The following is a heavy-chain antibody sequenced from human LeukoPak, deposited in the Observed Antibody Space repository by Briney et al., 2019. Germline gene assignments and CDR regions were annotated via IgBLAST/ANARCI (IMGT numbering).Heavy chain of an antibody. CDR3: ARGVCSSTSCYYYYGMDV. J-gene: IGHJ6*02. CDR1: GVSISSYY. D-gene: IGHD2-2*01. CDR2: IYYSGST. Sequence: SETLSLTCTVSGVSISSYYWSWLRQPPGKGLEWIGYIYYSGSTNYNLSLKSRVTISVDTSKNQFSLKLSSVTAADTAVYYCARGVCSSTSCYYYYGMDVWGQGTTVTVSS. V-gene: IGHV4-59*08.